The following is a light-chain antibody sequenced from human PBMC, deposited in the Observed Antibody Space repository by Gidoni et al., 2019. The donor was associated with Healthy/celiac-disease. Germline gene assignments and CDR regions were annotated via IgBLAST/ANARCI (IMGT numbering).Light chain of an antibody. J-gene: IGKJ2*01. Sequence: DIQMTQSPSTLSASVGDRVTITCRASQSISSWFAWYQQKPGKAPKLLIYDASSLESGVPSRFSGSGSGTEFTLTISSLQPDDFATYYCQQYNSYSQYTFGQGTKLEIK. V-gene: IGKV1-5*01. CDR2: DAS. CDR1: QSISSW. CDR3: QQYNSYSQYT.